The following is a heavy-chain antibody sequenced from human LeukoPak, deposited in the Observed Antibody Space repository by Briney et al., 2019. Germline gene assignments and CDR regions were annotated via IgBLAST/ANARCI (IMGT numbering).Heavy chain of an antibody. V-gene: IGHV3-7*01. CDR2: IKQDGSEK. CDR3: ARAPSNCGDAFDY. J-gene: IGHJ4*02. D-gene: IGHD4-11*01. CDR1: GFTFSSYW. Sequence: GGSLRLSCAASGFTFSSYWMSWVRQAPGKGLEWVANIKQDGSEKYYVDSVKGRFTISRDNAKNSLYLQMNSLRAEDTAVYYCARAPSNCGDAFDYWGQGTLVTVSS.